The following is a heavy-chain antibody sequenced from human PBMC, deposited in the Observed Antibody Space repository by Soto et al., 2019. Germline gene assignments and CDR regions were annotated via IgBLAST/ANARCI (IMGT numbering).Heavy chain of an antibody. J-gene: IGHJ4*02. V-gene: IGHV3-23*01. CDR3: AKRQGIGAAAKNFDF. CDR1: GFIFSNHA. D-gene: IGHD6-13*01. CDR2: ISAGGNLI. Sequence: GSLRLSCAASGFIFSNHAMSWVRQVPGKGLEWVSGISAGGNLIYYADSVRGRFTMSRDNSKNMLYLQMNSLRAEDTAVYFCAKRQGIGAAAKNFDFWGPGARVTVSS.